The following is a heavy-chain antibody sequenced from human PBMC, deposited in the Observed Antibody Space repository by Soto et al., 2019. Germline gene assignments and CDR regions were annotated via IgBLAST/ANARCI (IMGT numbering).Heavy chain of an antibody. V-gene: IGHV4-30-2*01. D-gene: IGHD3-10*01. CDR2: IYHSGST. CDR3: ARDGSGSYYYYFDY. CDR1: GGSISSGGYS. Sequence: QLQLQESGSGLVKPSQTLSLTCAVSGGSISSGGYSWSWIRQPPGKGLEWIGYIYHSGSTYYNPSLKSRVTISVGRSKNQFSLKLSSVTAADTAVYYCARDGSGSYYYYFDYWGQGTLVTVSS. J-gene: IGHJ4*02.